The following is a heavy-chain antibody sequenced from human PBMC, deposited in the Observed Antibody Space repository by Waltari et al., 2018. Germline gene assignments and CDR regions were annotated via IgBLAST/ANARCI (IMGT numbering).Heavy chain of an antibody. J-gene: IGHJ4*02. Sequence: QVQLVQSGAEVKKPGASVKVSCKASGYTFTSYDINWVRQATGQGLEWMGWMNPNSGNTGYAQKFQGRVTMTRNTSISTAYMELSSLRSEDTAVYYCARGSVENYYDSSGYALGDYWGQGTLVTVSS. V-gene: IGHV1-8*01. CDR2: MNPNSGNT. CDR1: GYTFTSYD. CDR3: ARGSVENYYDSSGYALGDY. D-gene: IGHD3-22*01.